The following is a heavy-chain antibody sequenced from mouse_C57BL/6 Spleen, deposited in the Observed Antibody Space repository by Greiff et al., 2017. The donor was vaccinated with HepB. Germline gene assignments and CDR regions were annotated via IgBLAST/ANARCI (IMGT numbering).Heavy chain of an antibody. D-gene: IGHD1-1*01. J-gene: IGHJ3*01. CDR3: ASSVLRRYAWFAY. Sequence: EVKVEESGGGLVQPGGSLSLSCAASGFTFTDYYMSWVRQPPGKALEWLGFIRNKANGYTTEYSASVKGRFTISRDNSQSILYLQMNALRAEDSATYYCASSVLRRYAWFAYWGQGTLVTVSA. CDR2: IRNKANGYTT. V-gene: IGHV7-3*01. CDR1: GFTFTDYY.